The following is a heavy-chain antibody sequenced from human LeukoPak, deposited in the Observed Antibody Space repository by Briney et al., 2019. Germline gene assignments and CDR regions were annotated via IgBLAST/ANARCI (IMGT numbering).Heavy chain of an antibody. CDR3: VKGATSSWYDWFDP. J-gene: IGHJ5*02. CDR1: GFTFDDYH. D-gene: IGHD6-13*01. CDR2: ISWNSGNI. V-gene: IGHV3-9*01. Sequence: PGRSLRLSCAASGFTFDDYHIHWVRQAPGRGLEWVSGISWNSGNIVYADSVEGRFPISRDYAKNSLYLQMNSLRPEDTTFYYCVKGATSSWYDWFDPWGQGTLVTVSS.